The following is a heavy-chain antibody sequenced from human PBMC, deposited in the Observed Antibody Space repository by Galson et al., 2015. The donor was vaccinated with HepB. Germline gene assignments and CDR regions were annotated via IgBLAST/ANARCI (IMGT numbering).Heavy chain of an antibody. D-gene: IGHD2-15*01. CDR2: MNPNSGNT. J-gene: IGHJ5*02. CDR3: ARGGYCSGGSCYGRGWFDP. CDR1: GYTFTSYG. Sequence: SVKVSCKASGYTFTSYGINWVRQATGQGLEWMGWMNPNSGNTGYAQKFQGRVTMTRNTSISTAYMELSSLRSEDTAVYYCARGGYCSGGSCYGRGWFDPWGQGTLVTVSS. V-gene: IGHV1-8*01.